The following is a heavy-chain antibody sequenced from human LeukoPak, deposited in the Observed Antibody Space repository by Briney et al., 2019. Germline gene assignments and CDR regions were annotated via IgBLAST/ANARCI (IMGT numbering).Heavy chain of an antibody. CDR2: INTNTGNP. CDR3: ARDVPSSFYGEGPNHYFDY. V-gene: IGHV7-4-1*02. J-gene: IGHJ4*02. CDR1: GYTFTSYA. D-gene: IGHD4-17*01. Sequence: ASVKVSCKASGYTFTSYAMNWVRQAPGQGLEWMGWINTNTGNPTYAQGFTGRFVFSLDTSVSTAYLQISSLKAEDTAVYYCARDVPSSFYGEGPNHYFDYWGQGTLVTVSS.